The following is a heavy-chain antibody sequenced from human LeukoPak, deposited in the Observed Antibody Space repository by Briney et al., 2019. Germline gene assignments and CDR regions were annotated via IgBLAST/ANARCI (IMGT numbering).Heavy chain of an antibody. D-gene: IGHD3-22*01. V-gene: IGHV3-21*01. CDR1: GFTFSSYS. CDR2: ITNTSSYI. Sequence: PGGSLRLSCAASGFTFSSYSMNWVRQAPGKGLQWVSPITNTSSYIYYADSVRGRFTISRDNAKNSLYLQMSSLRAEDTAVYYCASNYDSSGYYGFDYWGQGTLVTVSS. J-gene: IGHJ4*02. CDR3: ASNYDSSGYYGFDY.